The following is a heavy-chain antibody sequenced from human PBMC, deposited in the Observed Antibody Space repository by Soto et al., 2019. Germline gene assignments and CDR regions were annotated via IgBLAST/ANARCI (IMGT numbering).Heavy chain of an antibody. CDR2: ISGSCGST. Sequence: EVQLLESGGGLVQPGGSLRLSCATSGFTFNSNAMSWVRQAPGKGLEWVSAISGSCGSTYYADSVTGRFTISRDNANNTLYLQMSTLRAEDTAVYYCACGKEEFDYWGQGTLVTVSS. CDR1: GFTFNSNA. J-gene: IGHJ4*02. V-gene: IGHV3-23*01. CDR3: ACGKEEFDY.